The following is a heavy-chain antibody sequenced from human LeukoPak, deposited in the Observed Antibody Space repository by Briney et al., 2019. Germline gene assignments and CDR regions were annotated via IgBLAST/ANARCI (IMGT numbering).Heavy chain of an antibody. J-gene: IGHJ6*03. CDR1: GGSLSSYY. Sequence: PSETLSLTCTVSGGSLSSYYWSWIRQPPGKGLEWIGYIYYSGSTNYNPSLKSRVIISVDTSKNQFSLKLSSVPAADTAVYYCARVEEGYGSGRRENYYYYYMDVWGKGTTVTISS. CDR3: ARVEEGYGSGRRENYYYYYMDV. CDR2: IYYSGST. D-gene: IGHD3-10*01. V-gene: IGHV4-59*01.